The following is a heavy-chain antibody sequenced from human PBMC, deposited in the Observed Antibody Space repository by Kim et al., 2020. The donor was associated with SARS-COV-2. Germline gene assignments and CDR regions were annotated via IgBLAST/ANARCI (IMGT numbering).Heavy chain of an antibody. V-gene: IGHV1-24*01. CDR3: ATTTPLQKYYYDSSPPANWFDP. D-gene: IGHD3-22*01. CDR1: GYTLTELS. Sequence: ASVKVSCKVSGYTLTELSMHWVRQAPGKGLEWMGGFDPEDGETIYAQKFQGRVTMTEDTATDTAYMELSSLRSEDTALYYCATTTPLQKYYYDSSPPANWFDPWGQGTLVTVSS. CDR2: FDPEDGET. J-gene: IGHJ5*02.